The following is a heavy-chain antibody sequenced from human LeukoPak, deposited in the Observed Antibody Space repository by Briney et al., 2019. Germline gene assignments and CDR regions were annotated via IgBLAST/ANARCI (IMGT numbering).Heavy chain of an antibody. CDR3: ARHVKSIVTTQFDY. V-gene: IGHV4-39*01. CDR2: IYYSGST. CDR1: GGSICSSSYL. J-gene: IGHJ4*02. D-gene: IGHD5-12*01. Sequence: PSETLSLTCTVSGGSICSSSYLWGWIRQPPGRGLEWIGSIYYSGSTYYNPSLNSRVTISVDTSKNQFSLMLSSVTAAETAVYYCARHVKSIVTTQFDYWGQGILVTVSS.